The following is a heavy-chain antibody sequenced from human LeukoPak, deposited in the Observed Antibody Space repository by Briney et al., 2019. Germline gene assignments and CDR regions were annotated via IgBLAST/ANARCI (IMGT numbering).Heavy chain of an antibody. D-gene: IGHD3-22*01. CDR2: ISAHNGNT. J-gene: IGHJ4*02. Sequence: GASVKVSCKASAYTFTSYGISWVRQAPGQGLEWMGWISAHNGNTNYAQKLQGRVTMTTDTSTSTAYMELRSLRSDDTAVYYCARVPRGGVDSSGYRFDYWGQGTLVTVSS. CDR1: AYTFTSYG. V-gene: IGHV1-18*01. CDR3: ARVPRGGVDSSGYRFDY.